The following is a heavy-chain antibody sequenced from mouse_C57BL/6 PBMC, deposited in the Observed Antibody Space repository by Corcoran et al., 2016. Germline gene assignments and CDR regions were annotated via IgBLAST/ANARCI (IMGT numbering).Heavy chain of an antibody. CDR2: IYPGSGNT. CDR3: ARGGGYYDFAY. V-gene: IGHV1-76*01. Sequence: QVQLKQSGAELVRPGASVKLSCKASGYTITDYYINWVKQRPGQGLEWIARIYPGSGNTYYNEKFKGKATLTAEKSSSTAYMQLSSLTSEDSAVYFCARGGGYYDFAYWGQGTLVTVSA. CDR1: GYTITDYY. J-gene: IGHJ3*01. D-gene: IGHD2-3*01.